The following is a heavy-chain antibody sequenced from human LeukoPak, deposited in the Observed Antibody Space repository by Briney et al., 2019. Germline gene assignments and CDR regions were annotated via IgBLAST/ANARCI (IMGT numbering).Heavy chain of an antibody. CDR2: IYYSGRT. V-gene: IGHV4-59*08. CDR1: GGSISTNY. Sequence: PSETLSLTCTVFGGSISTNYWSWIRQPPGKGLEWIGYIYYSGRTNYNPSLKSRVTISIDTSKNQFSLKLSSVTAADTAVYYCARSTAIAVAGYFDYWGQGTLVTVSS. J-gene: IGHJ4*02. CDR3: ARSTAIAVAGYFDY. D-gene: IGHD6-19*01.